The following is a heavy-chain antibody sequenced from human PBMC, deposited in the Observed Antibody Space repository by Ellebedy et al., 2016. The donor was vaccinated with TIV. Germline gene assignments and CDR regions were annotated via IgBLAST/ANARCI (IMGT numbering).Heavy chain of an antibody. CDR3: ARSYSEYQLLRSYFDY. J-gene: IGHJ4*02. V-gene: IGHV3-30-3*01. Sequence: GESLKISXAASGFTFSSYAMHWVRQAPGKGLEWVAVISYDGSNKYYADSVKGRFTISRDNSKNTLYLQMNSLRAEDTAVYYCARSYSEYQLLRSYFDYWGQGTLVTVSS. D-gene: IGHD2-2*01. CDR2: ISYDGSNK. CDR1: GFTFSSYA.